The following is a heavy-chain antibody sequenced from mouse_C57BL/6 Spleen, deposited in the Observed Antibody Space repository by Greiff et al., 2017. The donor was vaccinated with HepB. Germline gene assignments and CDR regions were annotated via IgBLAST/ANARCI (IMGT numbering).Heavy chain of an antibody. CDR1: GYTFTGYW. V-gene: IGHV1-9*01. Sequence: VQLQQSGAELMKPGASVKLSCKATGYTFTGYWIEWVKQRPGHGLEWIGEILPGSGSTNYNEKFKGKATVTADTSSNTAYLQLSSLTTEDAASWYSARMGDSNYWYFDVWGTGTRVTVSS. D-gene: IGHD2-5*01. CDR3: ARMGDSNYWYFDV. CDR2: ILPGSGST. J-gene: IGHJ1*03.